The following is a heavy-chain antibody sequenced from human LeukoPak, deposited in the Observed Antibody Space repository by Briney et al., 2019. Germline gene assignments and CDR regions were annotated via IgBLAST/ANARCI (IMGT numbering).Heavy chain of an antibody. V-gene: IGHV3-48*01. CDR1: GFTFTRYS. Sequence: PGGPPRLPCAASGFTFTRYSMNWVRQSPGEGLEWVSNIRSRPSTIYYADSVKGRFTISRDDAKNSLYLQMNRLRAEDTAIYYCVRDHHWGFDSWGQGTQVTVSS. CDR2: IRSRPSTI. J-gene: IGHJ4*02. CDR3: VRDHHWGFDS. D-gene: IGHD7-27*01.